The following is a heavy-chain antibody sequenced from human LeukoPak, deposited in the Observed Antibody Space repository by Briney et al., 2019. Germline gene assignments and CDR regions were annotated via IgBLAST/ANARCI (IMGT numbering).Heavy chain of an antibody. CDR1: GYSFANYW. V-gene: IGHV5-51*01. J-gene: IGHJ4*02. CDR2: IYPGDSNA. CDR3: ARHGVPGARGCDY. D-gene: IGHD7-27*01. Sequence: GESLKISCKGSGYSFANYWIGWVRQMPGKGLQWMGIIYPGDSNARYSPSFQGQVIISVDKSINTAYLQWSSLEASDTAMYYCARHGVPGARGCDYWGQGTLVTVSS.